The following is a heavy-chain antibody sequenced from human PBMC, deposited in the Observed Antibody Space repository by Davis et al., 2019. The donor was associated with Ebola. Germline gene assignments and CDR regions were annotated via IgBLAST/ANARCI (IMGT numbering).Heavy chain of an antibody. CDR1: GGSFSGYY. V-gene: IGHV4-34*01. CDR2: INHSGST. J-gene: IGHJ6*02. CDR3: ARGPTFRGSSWYPSYYGMDV. D-gene: IGHD6-13*01. Sequence: GSLRLSCAVYGGSFSGYYWSWIRQPPGKGLEWIGEINHSGSTNYNPSLKSRVTISVDTSKNQFSLKLSSVTAADTAVYYCARGPTFRGSSWYPSYYGMDVWGQGTTVTVSS.